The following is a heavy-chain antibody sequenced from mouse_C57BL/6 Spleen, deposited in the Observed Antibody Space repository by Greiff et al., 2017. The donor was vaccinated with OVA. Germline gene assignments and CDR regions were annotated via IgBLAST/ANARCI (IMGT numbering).Heavy chain of an antibody. Sequence: VKLQESGAELVKPGASVKISCKASGYAFSSYWMNWVKQRPGKGLEWIGQIYPGDGDTNYNGKFKGKATLTADKSSSTAYMQLSSLTSEDSAVYFCAPGTWFAYWGQGTLVTVSA. CDR2: IYPGDGDT. D-gene: IGHD4-1*01. J-gene: IGHJ3*01. CDR1: GYAFSSYW. V-gene: IGHV1-80*01. CDR3: APGTWFAY.